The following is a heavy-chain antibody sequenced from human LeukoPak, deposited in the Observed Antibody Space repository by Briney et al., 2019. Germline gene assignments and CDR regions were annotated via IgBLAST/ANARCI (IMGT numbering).Heavy chain of an antibody. J-gene: IGHJ4*02. D-gene: IGHD6-13*01. V-gene: IGHV1-69*13. CDR1: GGTFSNYGHA. CDR2: IIPIFGTA. CDR3: AREWPTYSSSWYGDDY. Sequence: ASVKVSCKAAGGTFSNYGHAISWVRQAPGQGLEWMGGIIPIFGTANYAQKFQGRVTITADESTSTAYMELSSLRSEDTAVYYCAREWPTYSSSWYGDDYWGQGTLVTVSS.